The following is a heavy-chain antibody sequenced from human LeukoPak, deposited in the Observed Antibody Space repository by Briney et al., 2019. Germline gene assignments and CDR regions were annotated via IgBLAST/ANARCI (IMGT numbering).Heavy chain of an antibody. Sequence: ASVKVSCKASGGTFSSYAISWVRQAPGQGLEWMGGIIPIFGTANYAQKFQGRVTITTDESTSTAYMELSSLRSEDTAVSYCARVPSPADYYFDYWGQGTLVTVSS. CDR2: IIPIFGTA. CDR1: GGTFSSYA. V-gene: IGHV1-69*05. J-gene: IGHJ4*02. D-gene: IGHD2-21*01. CDR3: ARVPSPADYYFDY.